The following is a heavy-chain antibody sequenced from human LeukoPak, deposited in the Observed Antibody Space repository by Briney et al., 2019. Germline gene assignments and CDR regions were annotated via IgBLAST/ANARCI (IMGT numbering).Heavy chain of an antibody. CDR1: GFPFSIYA. V-gene: IGHV3-23*01. D-gene: IGHD3-3*01. CDR3: AKDAGIFPVWYFDY. Sequence: GGSLRLSCAASGFPFSIYAMSWVRQAPGKGLASVATLNDASNIIYYADSVKGRFTISRDNSKNTVYLQMNSLRADDTAVYYCAKDAGIFPVWYFDYWGQGTLVTVSS. CDR2: LNDASNII. J-gene: IGHJ4*02.